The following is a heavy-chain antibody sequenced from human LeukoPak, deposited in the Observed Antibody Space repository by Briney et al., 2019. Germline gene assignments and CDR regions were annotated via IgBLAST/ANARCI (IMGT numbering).Heavy chain of an antibody. Sequence: GGSLRLSCAASGFTFTTYWMSWVRQAPGKGLEWVAFIRYDGSNKYYADSVKGRFTISRDNSKNTLYLQMNSLRAEDTAVYYCAKDLAVVVPAAMGIDYWGQGTLVTVSS. J-gene: IGHJ4*02. CDR1: GFTFTTYW. CDR2: IRYDGSNK. D-gene: IGHD2-2*01. CDR3: AKDLAVVVPAAMGIDY. V-gene: IGHV3-30*02.